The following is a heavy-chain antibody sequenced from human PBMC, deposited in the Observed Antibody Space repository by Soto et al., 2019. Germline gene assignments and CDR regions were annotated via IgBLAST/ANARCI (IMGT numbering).Heavy chain of an antibody. J-gene: IGHJ4*02. CDR2: IGGTGNTT. V-gene: IGHV3-23*01. CDR1: GFTFRVYA. Sequence: VHLSESGGALVQPGGSLRLSCAASGFTFRVYAMSWFRQAPGRGLEWVSAIGGTGNTTYYADSVKGRFTIARDNSRDTLYLQMPSLRVEDTAVYYCARIRQLLFVSWGQGTLVSVSS. CDR3: ARIRQLLFVS. D-gene: IGHD2-2*01.